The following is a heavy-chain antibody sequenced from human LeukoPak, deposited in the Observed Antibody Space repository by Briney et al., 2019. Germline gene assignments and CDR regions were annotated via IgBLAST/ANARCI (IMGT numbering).Heavy chain of an antibody. CDR3: AREVTRGVYDY. V-gene: IGHV1-8*01. CDR1: GYTFTSYD. Sequence: GASVKASCNASGYTFTSYDINWVRQATGQGLEWMGWMNPNSGNTGYAQTFQGRVTMTRDTSMSTAYMDLSSLRSDDTAVYYCAREVTRGVYDYWGQGTLVAVSS. D-gene: IGHD3-10*01. J-gene: IGHJ4*02. CDR2: MNPNSGNT.